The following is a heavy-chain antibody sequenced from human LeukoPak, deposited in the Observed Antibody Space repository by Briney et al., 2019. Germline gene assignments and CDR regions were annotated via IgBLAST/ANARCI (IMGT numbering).Heavy chain of an antibody. CDR2: IYYSGST. CDR3: ARHSSSSYYYYGMDV. CDR1: GDSISSYY. Sequence: SETLSLTCTVSGDSISSYYWSWIRQPPGKGLEWIGYIYYSGSTNYNPSLKSRVTISVDTSKNQFSLKLSSVTAADTAVYYCARHSSSSYYYYGMDVWGQGTTVTVSS. J-gene: IGHJ6*02. D-gene: IGHD6-6*01. V-gene: IGHV4-59*08.